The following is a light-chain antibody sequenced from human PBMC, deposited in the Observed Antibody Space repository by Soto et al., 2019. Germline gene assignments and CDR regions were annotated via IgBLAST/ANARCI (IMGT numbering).Light chain of an antibody. V-gene: IGKV1-33*01. CDR1: QYIRNY. J-gene: IGKJ5*01. CDR3: QQYENLPIT. Sequence: DIQRPQSPSSLSASVGDRVTLTCQATQYIRNYLNWYQQKPGKTPKLLIFDASNLESGVPSRFSGSGSGTDFTFTISSLQPEDIATYYCQQYENLPITFGQGTRLEIK. CDR2: DAS.